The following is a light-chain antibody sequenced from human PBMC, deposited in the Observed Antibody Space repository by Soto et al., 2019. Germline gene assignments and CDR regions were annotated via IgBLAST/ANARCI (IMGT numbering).Light chain of an antibody. CDR3: NSYTTRSTFV. J-gene: IGLJ1*01. V-gene: IGLV2-14*01. Sequence: QSALTQPASVSGSPGQSITISCTGTSSDVGDYNSVSWYQQHPGKAPKLMIYEVSNRPSGVSNRFSGSKSGNTASLTISGLQAEDEADYYCNSYTTRSTFVFGTGTKLTVL. CDR2: EVS. CDR1: SSDVGDYNS.